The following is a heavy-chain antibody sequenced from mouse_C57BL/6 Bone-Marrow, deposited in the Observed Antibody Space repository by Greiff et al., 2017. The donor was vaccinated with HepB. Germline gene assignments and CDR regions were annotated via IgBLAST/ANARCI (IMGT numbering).Heavy chain of an antibody. Sequence: ESGPGLVKPSQSLSLTCSVTGYSITSGYYWNWIRQFPGNKLEWMGYISYDGSNNYNPSLKNRISITRDTSKNQFFLKLNSVTTEDTATYYCARALYDYDVGFAYWGQGTLVTVSA. CDR3: ARALYDYDVGFAY. CDR1: GYSITSGYY. J-gene: IGHJ3*01. V-gene: IGHV3-6*01. CDR2: ISYDGSN. D-gene: IGHD2-4*01.